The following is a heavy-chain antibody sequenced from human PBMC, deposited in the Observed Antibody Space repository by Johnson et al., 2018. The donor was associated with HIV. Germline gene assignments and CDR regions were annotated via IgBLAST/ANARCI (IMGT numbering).Heavy chain of an antibody. CDR3: AKSGFSGSYQGAYDI. CDR2: ISGSCGSR. D-gene: IGHD1-26*01. V-gene: IGHV3-23*04. CDR1: GFAFSSYA. J-gene: IGHJ3*02. Sequence: EVQLVESGGGLVQPGGSLRLSCAASGFAFSSYAMTWVRQAPGTGLEWVSAISGSCGSRYYADLVEGLFTISRDNSKNTLYLQRNSLRAEDTAVYYCAKSGFSGSYQGAYDIWGQGTMVTVSS.